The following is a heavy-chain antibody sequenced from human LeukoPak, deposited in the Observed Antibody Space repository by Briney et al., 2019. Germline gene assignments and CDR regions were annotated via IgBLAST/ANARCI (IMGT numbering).Heavy chain of an antibody. Sequence: PSETLSLTCAVYGGSFTGYYGSWVRQPPGRGRGWNGEINQSGSTNYNPSLKSRVPIPVDTSQNQFSLKLTALNAAAPAVFSFARGLAPDEYSSSGVYYFVNWGQGALVTVSS. CDR2: INQSGST. CDR3: ARGLAPDEYSSSGVYYFVN. V-gene: IGHV4-34*01. CDR1: GGSFTGYY. D-gene: IGHD6-6*01. J-gene: IGHJ4*02.